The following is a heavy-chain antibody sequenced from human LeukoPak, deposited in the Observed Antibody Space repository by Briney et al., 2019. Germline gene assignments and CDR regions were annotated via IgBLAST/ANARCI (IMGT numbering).Heavy chain of an antibody. Sequence: GESLKISCKGSGYSFTSYWIGWVRQLPGKDLEWMGIIYPGDSDTRYSPSFQGQVTISADKSISTAYLQWSSLKASDTAMYYCARHGVNGDYGFDYWGQGTLVTVSS. D-gene: IGHD4-17*01. CDR1: GYSFTSYW. J-gene: IGHJ4*02. CDR3: ARHGVNGDYGFDY. V-gene: IGHV5-51*01. CDR2: IYPGDSDT.